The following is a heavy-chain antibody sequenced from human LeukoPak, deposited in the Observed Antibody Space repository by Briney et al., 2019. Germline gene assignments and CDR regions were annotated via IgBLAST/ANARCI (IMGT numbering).Heavy chain of an antibody. V-gene: IGHV4-59*01. CDR1: GGSISSYY. Sequence: SETLSLTCTVSGGSISSYYWSWIRQPPGKGLEWIGYIYYSGSTNYNPSLKSRVTISVDTSKDQFSLKLSSVTAADTAVYYCARRIVGATWAFDIWGQGTMVTVSS. CDR2: IYYSGST. D-gene: IGHD1-26*01. CDR3: ARRIVGATWAFDI. J-gene: IGHJ3*02.